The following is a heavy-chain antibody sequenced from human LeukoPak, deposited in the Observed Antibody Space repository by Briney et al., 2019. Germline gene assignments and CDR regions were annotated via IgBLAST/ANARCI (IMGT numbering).Heavy chain of an antibody. J-gene: IGHJ1*01. D-gene: IGHD3-3*01. CDR1: GFTFSSYW. Sequence: PGGSLRLSCAASGFTFSSYWMHWVRQAPGKGLVWVSRINSDGSSISYADSVKGRFTISRDNAKDTLYLQMNSLKTEDTAVYFCTTPPAYYFFFEFFHHWGQGTLVTVSS. V-gene: IGHV3-74*01. CDR2: INSDGSSI. CDR3: TTPPAYYFFFEFFHH.